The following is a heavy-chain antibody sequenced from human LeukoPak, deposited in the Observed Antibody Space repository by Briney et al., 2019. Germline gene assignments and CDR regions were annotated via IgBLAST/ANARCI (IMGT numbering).Heavy chain of an antibody. CDR1: GFTFSSYS. CDR3: AREMDCSSTSCYGTFDY. V-gene: IGHV3-48*01. CDR2: ISSSSSTI. Sequence: PGGSLRLSCAASGFTFSSYSMNWVRQAPGKGLEWVSYISSSSSTIYYADSVKGRFTISRDNAKNSLYLQMNSLRAEDTAVYYCAREMDCSSTSCYGTFDYWGQGTLVTVSS. J-gene: IGHJ4*02. D-gene: IGHD2-2*01.